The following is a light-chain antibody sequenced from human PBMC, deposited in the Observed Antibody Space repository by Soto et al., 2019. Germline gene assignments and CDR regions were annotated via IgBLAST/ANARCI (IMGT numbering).Light chain of an antibody. V-gene: IGKV3-15*01. CDR2: GAS. CDR3: HQHSNWPPLT. CDR1: QSVGSN. J-gene: IGKJ4*01. Sequence: EIVMTQSPATLSVSPGERATLSCRASQSVGSNVAWYQQKPGQAPRVLIYGASTRATGIPARFSGSGSGTDFTLTISSLEPEDCAVYYCHQHSNWPPLTFGGGTKGDIK.